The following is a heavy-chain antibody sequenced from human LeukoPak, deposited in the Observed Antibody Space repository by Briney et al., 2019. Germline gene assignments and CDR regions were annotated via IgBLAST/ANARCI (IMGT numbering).Heavy chain of an antibody. CDR1: GFTFSSYA. D-gene: IGHD1-20*01. Sequence: QPGRSLRLSCAASGFTFSSYAMHWVRQAPGKGLEWVAVISYDGSNKYYADSVKGRFTISRDNSKNTLYLQMNSLRAEDTAVYYCARSEDVTGGTNFEYWGQGTMVTVSS. CDR2: ISYDGSNK. V-gene: IGHV3-30-3*01. J-gene: IGHJ4*02. CDR3: ARSEDVTGGTNFEY.